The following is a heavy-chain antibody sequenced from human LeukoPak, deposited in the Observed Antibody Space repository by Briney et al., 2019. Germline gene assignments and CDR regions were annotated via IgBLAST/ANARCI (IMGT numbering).Heavy chain of an antibody. CDR2: IRYDGSNK. J-gene: IGHJ5*02. V-gene: IGHV3-30*02. CDR3: AKACYYGSGSDLGFDP. Sequence: GGSLRLSCAASGFTFSSYGMHWVRQAPGKGLEWVAFIRYDGSNKYYADSVKGRFTISRDNSTNTLYLQMNSLRAEDTAVYYCAKACYYGSGSDLGFDPWGQGTLVTVSS. CDR1: GFTFSSYG. D-gene: IGHD3-10*01.